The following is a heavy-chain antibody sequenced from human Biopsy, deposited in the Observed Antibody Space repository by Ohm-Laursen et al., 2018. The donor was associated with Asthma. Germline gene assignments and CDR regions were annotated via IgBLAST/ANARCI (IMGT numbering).Heavy chain of an antibody. CDR2: ITGSGGTT. D-gene: IGHD3-22*01. J-gene: IGHJ3*01. CDR1: GFTFSSSA. Sequence: SLRLSCAASGFTFSSSAMSWVRQAPGKGLERVSAITGSGGTTYYADSVRGRFTISRDDSKNTLYLQMSSLRAEDTAVYYCVKDTYEDDYGYYTFDVWGQGTMVTVSS. CDR3: VKDTYEDDYGYYTFDV. V-gene: IGHV3-23*01.